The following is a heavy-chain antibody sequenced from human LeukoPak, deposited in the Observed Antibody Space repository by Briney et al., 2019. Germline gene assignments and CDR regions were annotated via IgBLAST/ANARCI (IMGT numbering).Heavy chain of an antibody. CDR2: ISSSGSTI. J-gene: IGHJ3*02. V-gene: IGHV3-48*03. D-gene: IGHD1-26*01. CDR1: GFTFSSYE. Sequence: PGGSLRLSCAASGFTFSSYEMNWVRQAPGKGLEWVSYISSSGSTIYYADSVKGRFTISRDNAKNSLYLQMNSLRAEDTAVYYCAKDRDLPYIVGAHDAFDIWGQGTMVTVSS. CDR3: AKDRDLPYIVGAHDAFDI.